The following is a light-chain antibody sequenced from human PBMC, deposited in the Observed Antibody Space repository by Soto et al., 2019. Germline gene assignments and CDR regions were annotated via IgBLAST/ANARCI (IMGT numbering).Light chain of an antibody. CDR3: CSYAGSYSFYV. CDR1: SSDVGGYNY. CDR2: DVS. Sequence: QSALTQPRSVSGSPGQSVTISCTGNSSDVGGYNYVSWYQQHPGKAPKLMIYDVSKRPSGVLDRFSGSKSGNPASLTISGLPAEDEADYYCCSYAGSYSFYVFGTGTKLTVL. V-gene: IGLV2-11*01. J-gene: IGLJ1*01.